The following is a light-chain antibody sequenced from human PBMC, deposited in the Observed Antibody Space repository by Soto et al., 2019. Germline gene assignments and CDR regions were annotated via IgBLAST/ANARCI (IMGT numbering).Light chain of an antibody. J-gene: IGLJ1*01. Sequence: QSVLTQPPSASGSLGQSVTISCTGTSSDVGAYNYVSWYQHRPGKAPKLILYEVTKWPSGVPARFFGSKSGNTASLTVSGLQAEDEADYYRSSYADSSNFVFGTGTKLTVL. V-gene: IGLV2-8*01. CDR3: SSYADSSNFV. CDR2: EVT. CDR1: SSDVGAYNY.